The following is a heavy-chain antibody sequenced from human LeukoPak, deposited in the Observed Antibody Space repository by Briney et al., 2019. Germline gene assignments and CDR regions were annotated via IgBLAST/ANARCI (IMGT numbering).Heavy chain of an antibody. CDR1: GFTFSDYY. V-gene: IGHV3-11*01. CDR2: ISSSGSTI. Sequence: GGSLRLSCAASGFTFSDYYMSWIRQAPGKGLEWVSYISSSGSTIYYADSVKGRFTISRDNAKNSLYLQMNSLRAEDTAVYYCARVYYDFWSGYYVNWFDPWGQGTLVTVSS. CDR3: ARVYYDFWSGYYVNWFDP. J-gene: IGHJ5*02. D-gene: IGHD3-3*01.